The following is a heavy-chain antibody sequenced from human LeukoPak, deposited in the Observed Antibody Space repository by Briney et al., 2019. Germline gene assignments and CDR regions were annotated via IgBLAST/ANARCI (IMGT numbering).Heavy chain of an antibody. V-gene: IGHV1-69*13. CDR3: ARADGYNYVYFDY. D-gene: IGHD5-24*01. Sequence: ASVKVSCKASGYTFTSYGISWVRQAPGQGLEWMGGIIPIFGTANYAQKFQGGVTITADESTSTAYMELSSLRSEDTAVYYCARADGYNYVYFDYWGQGTLVTVSS. CDR1: GYTFTSYG. CDR2: IIPIFGTA. J-gene: IGHJ4*02.